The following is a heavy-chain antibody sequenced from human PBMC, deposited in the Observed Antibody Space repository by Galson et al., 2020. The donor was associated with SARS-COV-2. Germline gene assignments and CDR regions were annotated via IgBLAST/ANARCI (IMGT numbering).Heavy chain of an antibody. Sequence: SETLSLTCAVSGYSISTTNYWGWVRQPPGKGLEWLGSIYPSGSTYYNPSLKSRVTISVDTSRNQFSLRLDSVTAADTAFYYCARQGINMIVLVTVPGWFFDLWGRGTLVTVSS. CDR2: IYPSGST. CDR1: GYSISTTNY. CDR3: ARQGINMIVLVTVPGWFFDL. V-gene: IGHV4-38-2*01. D-gene: IGHD3-22*01. J-gene: IGHJ2*01.